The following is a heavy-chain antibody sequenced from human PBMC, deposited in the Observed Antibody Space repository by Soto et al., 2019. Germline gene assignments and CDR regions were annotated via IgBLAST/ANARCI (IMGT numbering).Heavy chain of an antibody. Sequence: HPGGSLRLSCAASGFTFDDYAMHWVRQAPGKGLEWVSGISWNSGSIGYADSVKGRFTISRDNAKNSLYLQMNSLRAEDTASYYCAKDRVVVAATRFGYYYYGMDVWGQGTTVTVSS. V-gene: IGHV3-9*01. J-gene: IGHJ6*02. CDR1: GFTFDDYA. CDR3: AKDRVVVAATRFGYYYYGMDV. CDR2: ISWNSGSI. D-gene: IGHD2-15*01.